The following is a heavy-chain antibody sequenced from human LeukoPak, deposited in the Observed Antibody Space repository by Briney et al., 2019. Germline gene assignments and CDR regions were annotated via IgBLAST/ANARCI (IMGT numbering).Heavy chain of an antibody. CDR2: IYYSGST. J-gene: IGHJ4*02. D-gene: IGHD6-13*01. V-gene: IGHV4-59*01. CDR3: ARVTPTYSTSWSFDY. Sequence: SETLSLTCTVSGGSISSYYWSWIRQPPGKGLEWIGYIYYSGSTNYNPSLKSRVTISVDTSKNQFSLKLTSVTAADTAVYYCARVTPTYSTSWSFDYWGQGTLVTVS. CDR1: GGSISSYY.